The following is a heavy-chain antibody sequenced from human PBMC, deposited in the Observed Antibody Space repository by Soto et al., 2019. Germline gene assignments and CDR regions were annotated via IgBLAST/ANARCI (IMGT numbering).Heavy chain of an antibody. J-gene: IGHJ5*02. CDR3: ARVPMVYAITWFDP. V-gene: IGHV1-69*02. Sequence: SVKVSCKASGGTFSSYTISWVRQALGQGLEWMGRIIPILGIANYAQKFQGRVTITADKSTSTAYMELSSLRSEDTAVYYCARVPMVYAITWFDPWGQGTLVTVSS. D-gene: IGHD2-8*01. CDR1: GGTFSSYT. CDR2: IIPILGIA.